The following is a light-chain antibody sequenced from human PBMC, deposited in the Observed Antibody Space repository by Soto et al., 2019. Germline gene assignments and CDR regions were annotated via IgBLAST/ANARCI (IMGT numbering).Light chain of an antibody. J-gene: IGLJ2*01. CDR2: EVT. Sequence: QSALTQPPSASGSPGQSVTISCTGTSSDVGGYSYVSWYQQHPGKAPQLMIYEVTKRPSGVPDRFSGSKSGNTASLTVSGLQAEDEADYYCSSFAGGNTVLFGGGTKVTVL. CDR3: SSFAGGNTVL. CDR1: SSDVGGYSY. V-gene: IGLV2-8*01.